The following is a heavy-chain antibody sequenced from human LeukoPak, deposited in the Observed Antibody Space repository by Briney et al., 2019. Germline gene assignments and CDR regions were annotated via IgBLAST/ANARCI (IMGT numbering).Heavy chain of an antibody. CDR1: GFTFSSYW. Sequence: GGSLRLSCAASGFTFSSYWMHWVRQAPGKGLVWVSRINSDGSSTSYADSVKGRFTISRDNAKNTLYLQMNSLRAEDTAVYYCARGLGSTGPNYYFDYWGQGTLVTVSS. CDR2: INSDGSST. CDR3: ARGLGSTGPNYYFDY. V-gene: IGHV3-74*01. J-gene: IGHJ4*02. D-gene: IGHD1-7*01.